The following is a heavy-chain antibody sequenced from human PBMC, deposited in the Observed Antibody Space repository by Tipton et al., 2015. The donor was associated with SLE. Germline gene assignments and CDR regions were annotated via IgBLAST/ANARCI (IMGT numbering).Heavy chain of an antibody. CDR1: GGSLSPHY. CDR2: VYFGGST. V-gene: IGHV4-59*11. CDR3: ARLGTGIFDY. J-gene: IGHJ4*02. Sequence: TLSLTCTVSGGSLSPHYWSWIRQSPGKGLEWIGYVYFGGSTTYTPSLKSRVTISVDTSKNQFSLKLSSVTAADTAVYYCARLGTGIFDYWGQGTLVTVSS. D-gene: IGHD1-1*01.